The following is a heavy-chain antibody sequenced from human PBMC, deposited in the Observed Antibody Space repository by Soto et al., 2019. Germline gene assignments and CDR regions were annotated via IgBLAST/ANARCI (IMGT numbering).Heavy chain of an antibody. CDR3: ARNRGRVTTSGRFDY. D-gene: IGHD2-21*02. J-gene: IGHJ4*02. Sequence: EVQLLESGGDLVQPGRSLRLSCAASGFTFSGYAMSWVRQAPGKGLEWVSVIHGGGNSAYYADSVKGRFTISRDNSKNTLYLQMSSLRGGDTAVYCWARNRGRVTTSGRFDYWGQGTLVTVSS. V-gene: IGHV3-23*01. CDR1: GFTFSGYA. CDR2: IHGGGNSA.